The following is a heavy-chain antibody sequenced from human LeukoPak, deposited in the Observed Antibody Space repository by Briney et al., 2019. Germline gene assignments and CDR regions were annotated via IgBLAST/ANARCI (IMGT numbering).Heavy chain of an antibody. CDR2: IYYSGGT. CDR1: GGSINSRIYY. V-gene: IGHV4-39*07. D-gene: IGHD6-25*01. J-gene: IGHJ3*02. CDR3: ARVAGDAFDI. Sequence: SETLSLTCTVSGGSINSRIYYWGWIRQPPGKGLEWIGSIYYSGGTYYNPSLKSRVTISVDTSKNQFSLKLSSVTAADTAVYYCARVAGDAFDIWGQGTMVTVSS.